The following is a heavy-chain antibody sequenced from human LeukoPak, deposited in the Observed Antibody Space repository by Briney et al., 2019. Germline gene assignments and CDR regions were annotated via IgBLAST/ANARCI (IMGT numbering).Heavy chain of an antibody. CDR2: FDPEDVET. D-gene: IGHD2/OR15-2a*01. V-gene: IGHV1-24*01. J-gene: IGHJ4*02. Sequence: ASVTVSCKDSGHTFTDLSMNWVRQAPGKGLEGLGGFDPEDVETIYAQKFQGRVTMTEDTSTATAYMELSSLRPDDTAVYYCATDFYRGRQFDYWGQGTLVTVSS. CDR1: GHTFTDLS. CDR3: ATDFYRGRQFDY.